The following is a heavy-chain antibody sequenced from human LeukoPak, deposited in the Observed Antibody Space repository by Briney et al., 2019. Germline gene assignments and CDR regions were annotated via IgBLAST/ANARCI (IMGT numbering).Heavy chain of an antibody. CDR1: GYTFTGYY. V-gene: IGHV1-2*02. Sequence: VASVKVSCKASGYTFTGYYMHWVRQAPGQGLEWMGWINPNSGGTNYAQKFQGSVTMTRDTSISTAYMELSRLRSDDTAVYYCARKVGATNEVDYWGQGTLVTVSS. CDR3: ARKVGATNEVDY. CDR2: INPNSGGT. J-gene: IGHJ4*02. D-gene: IGHD1-26*01.